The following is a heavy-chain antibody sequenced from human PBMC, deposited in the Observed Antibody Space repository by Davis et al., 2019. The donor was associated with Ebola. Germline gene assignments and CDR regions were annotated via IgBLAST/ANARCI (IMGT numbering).Heavy chain of an antibody. J-gene: IGHJ4*02. V-gene: IGHV3-30-3*01. CDR3: ARAPITIFGVVITFDY. D-gene: IGHD3-3*01. Sequence: PRGSLRLSCAASGFTFSSYAMHWVRQAPGKGLEWVAVISYDGSNKYYADSVKGRFTISRDNSKNTLYLQMNSLRAEDTAVYYCARAPITIFGVVITFDYWGQGTLVTVSS. CDR2: ISYDGSNK. CDR1: GFTFSSYA.